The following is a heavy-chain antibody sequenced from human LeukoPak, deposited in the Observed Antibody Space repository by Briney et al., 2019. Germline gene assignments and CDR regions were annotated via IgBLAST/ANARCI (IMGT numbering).Heavy chain of an antibody. CDR2: INSDGSST. J-gene: IGHJ4*02. CDR3: AKSHQWELLTFYVDY. CDR1: GFTFSSYW. Sequence: PGGSLRLSCEASGFTFSSYWMHWVRQAPGKGLVWVSRINSDGSSTSYADSVKGRFTISRDNAKNTLYLQMNSLRAEDTAVYYCAKSHQWELLTFYVDYWGQGTLVTVSS. V-gene: IGHV3-74*01. D-gene: IGHD1-26*01.